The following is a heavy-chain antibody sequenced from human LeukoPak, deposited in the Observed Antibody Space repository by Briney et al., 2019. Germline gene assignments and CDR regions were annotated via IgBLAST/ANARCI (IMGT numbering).Heavy chain of an antibody. J-gene: IGHJ4*02. CDR2: INHSGSS. V-gene: IGHV4-34*01. CDR1: GGSFSGYY. Sequence: SETLSLTCAVYGGSFSGYYWSWIRQPPGKGLEWIGEINHSGSSNYNPSLKSRVTISVDTSKNQFSLKLSSVTAADTAVYYCARGHYYDSRSDYWGQGTLVTVSS. D-gene: IGHD3-22*01. CDR3: ARGHYYDSRSDY.